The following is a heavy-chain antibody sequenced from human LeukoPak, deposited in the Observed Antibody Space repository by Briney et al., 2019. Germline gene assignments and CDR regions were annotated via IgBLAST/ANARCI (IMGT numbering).Heavy chain of an antibody. CDR3: ARARGIAAAGTSY. CDR1: GYTFTGYY. V-gene: IGHV1-2*02. D-gene: IGHD6-13*01. J-gene: IGHJ4*02. Sequence: GASAKVSCKASGYTFTGYYMHWVRQAPGQGLEWMGWINPNSGGTNYAQKFQGRVTMTRDTSISTAYMELSRLRSDDTAVYYCARARGIAAAGTSYWGQGTLVTVSS. CDR2: INPNSGGT.